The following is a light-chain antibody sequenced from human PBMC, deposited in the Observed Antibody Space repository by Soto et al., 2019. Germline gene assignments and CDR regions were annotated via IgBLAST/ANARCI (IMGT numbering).Light chain of an antibody. V-gene: IGKV3-15*01. J-gene: IGKJ4*01. CDR2: RTS. Sequence: EIVLAQSPATQSRSSGGRATPSLTASQSISSNLAWYQQKPGQAHRLLVFRTSSRATGFPARFSGSGSGTEFNHTISSLQSQDFGVYYCQQYNNWPRATFGGGTKVDIK. CDR1: QSISSN. CDR3: QQYNNWPRAT.